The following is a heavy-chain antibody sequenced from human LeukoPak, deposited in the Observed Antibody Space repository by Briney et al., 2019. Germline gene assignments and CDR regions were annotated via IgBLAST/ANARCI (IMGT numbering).Heavy chain of an antibody. Sequence: GGSLRLSCTASGFTFGDYAMSWVRQAPGKGLEWVSVIYSGGSTYYADSVKGRFTISRDNSKSTLYLQMNSPRAEDTAVYYCASGSGSYRTPYYYMDVWGTGTTVTVSS. CDR3: ASGSGSYRTPYYYMDV. V-gene: IGHV3-53*01. CDR1: GFTFGDYA. J-gene: IGHJ6*03. CDR2: IYSGGST. D-gene: IGHD3-10*01.